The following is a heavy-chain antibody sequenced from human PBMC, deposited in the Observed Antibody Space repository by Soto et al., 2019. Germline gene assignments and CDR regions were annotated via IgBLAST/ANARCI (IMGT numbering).Heavy chain of an antibody. CDR2: ISTNSGNT. CDR1: GYTFTRYG. D-gene: IGHD4-4*01. CDR3: ARDKDYMLDY. V-gene: IGHV1-18*01. Sequence: APVKVSFKAFGYTFTRYGISWVRQAPGQGLEWVGWISTNSGNTDYAQKLQGRVTLTTDTSTNTAYLELRSLRSDDTAVYYCARDKDYMLDYWGQGPLVTVSS. J-gene: IGHJ4*02.